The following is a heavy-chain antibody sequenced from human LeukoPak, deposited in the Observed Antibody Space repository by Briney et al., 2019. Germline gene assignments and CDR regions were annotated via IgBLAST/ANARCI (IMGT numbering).Heavy chain of an antibody. Sequence: ASVKVSCKVSGYTLTELSMHWVRQAPGKGLEWMGGFDPEDGETIYAQKFQGRVTITADKSTSTAYMELSSLRSEDTAVYYCARGGRIPNARAFDIWGQGTMVTVSS. J-gene: IGHJ3*02. D-gene: IGHD1-1*01. CDR2: FDPEDGET. CDR1: GYTLTELS. CDR3: ARGGRIPNARAFDI. V-gene: IGHV1-24*01.